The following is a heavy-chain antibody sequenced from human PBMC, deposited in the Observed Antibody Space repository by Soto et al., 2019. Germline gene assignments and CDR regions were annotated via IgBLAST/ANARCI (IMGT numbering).Heavy chain of an antibody. J-gene: IGHJ6*02. V-gene: IGHV5-51*01. CDR1: GYSFTSYW. D-gene: IGHD3-3*01. CDR2: IYPGDSDT. Sequence: GESLKISCKVSGYSFTSYWIGWVRQMPGKGLEWMGIIYPGDSDTRYSPSFQGQVTISADKSISTAYLQWSSLKASDTAMYYCARRNDFWSGYYYYYGMDVWGQGTTVTVSS. CDR3: ARRNDFWSGYYYYYGMDV.